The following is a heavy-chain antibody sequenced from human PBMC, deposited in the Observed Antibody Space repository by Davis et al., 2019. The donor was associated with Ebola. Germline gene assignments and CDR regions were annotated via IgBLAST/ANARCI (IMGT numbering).Heavy chain of an antibody. V-gene: IGHV4-59*02. D-gene: IGHD2-21*01. CDR3: ARFGEGAY. CDR1: GGSVSGHY. Sequence: PSETLSLTCTFSGGSVSGHYLNWFRQPPGKGLEWIGFISGSGRTSYNPSLKSRVTISADTSKNQFSLNLNSVSAADTAVYFCARFGEGAYWGQGTLVTVSS. CDR2: ISGSGRT. J-gene: IGHJ4*02.